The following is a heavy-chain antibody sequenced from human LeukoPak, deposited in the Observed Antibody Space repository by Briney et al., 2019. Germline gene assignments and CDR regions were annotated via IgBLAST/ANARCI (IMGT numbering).Heavy chain of an antibody. V-gene: IGHV1-46*01. Sequence: ASVTVSCKASGYTFTSYYMHWVRQAPGQGLEWMGIINPSGGSTSYAQKFQGRVTMTRDTSTSTVYMELSSLRSEDTAVYYCARPLLTYNWNDVPPFDYWGQGTLVTVSS. D-gene: IGHD1-20*01. CDR2: INPSGGST. CDR1: GYTFTSYY. CDR3: ARPLLTYNWNDVPPFDY. J-gene: IGHJ4*02.